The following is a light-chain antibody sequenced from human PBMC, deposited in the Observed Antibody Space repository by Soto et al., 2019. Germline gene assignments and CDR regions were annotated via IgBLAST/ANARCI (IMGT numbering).Light chain of an antibody. V-gene: IGKV3-20*01. CDR1: QSISSSY. CDR3: QQYSSTFWT. J-gene: IGKJ1*01. Sequence: EIVLTQSPGTLSLSPGERTTLSCRASQSISSSYLAWYQQKPGQAPRFLVYGASSRATGIPDRFSGSGFGTDFTLTISRLEPEDFALYYCQQYSSTFWTLGQGT. CDR2: GAS.